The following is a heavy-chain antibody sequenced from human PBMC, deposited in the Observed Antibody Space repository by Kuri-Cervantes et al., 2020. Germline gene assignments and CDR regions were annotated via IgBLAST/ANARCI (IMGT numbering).Heavy chain of an antibody. CDR2: IRSKANSYAT. CDR1: GFTFSTYG. CDR3: AKEEWLVPSAEDY. Sequence: GESLKISCAASGFTFSTYGVHWVRQASGKGLEWVGRIRSKANSYATAYAASVKGRFTISRDNSKNTLYLQMNSLRAEDTAVYYCAKEEWLVPSAEDYWGQGTLVTVSS. J-gene: IGHJ4*02. V-gene: IGHV3-73*01. D-gene: IGHD6-19*01.